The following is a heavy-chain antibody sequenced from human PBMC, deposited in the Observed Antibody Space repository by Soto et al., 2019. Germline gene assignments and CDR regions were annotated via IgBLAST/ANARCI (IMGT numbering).Heavy chain of an antibody. V-gene: IGHV3-7*03. CDR1: GFTFSSYW. CDR2: IKQDGSEK. J-gene: IGHJ4*02. CDR3: ARLLHANYDFWSSPGYFDY. D-gene: IGHD3-3*01. Sequence: GGSLRLSCAASGFTFSSYWMSWVRQAPGKGLEWVANIKQDGSEKYYVDSVKGRFTISRDNAKNSLYLQMNSLRAEDTAVYYCARLLHANYDFWSSPGYFDYWGQGTLVTVSS.